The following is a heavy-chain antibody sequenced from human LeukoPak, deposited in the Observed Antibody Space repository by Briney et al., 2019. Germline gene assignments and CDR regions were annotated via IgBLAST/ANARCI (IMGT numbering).Heavy chain of an antibody. D-gene: IGHD3-10*01. J-gene: IGHJ4*02. CDR1: GFTFSSYA. V-gene: IGHV3-23*01. CDR3: AKGPYYYGSGSYTDY. CDR2: ISGSGGST. Sequence: GGSLRLSCAASGFTFSSYAMSWVRQAPGKGLEWVSAISGSGGSTYYADSVKGRFTISRDNSKNTLYLQMNSLRAEDTAVYYCAKGPYYYGSGSYTDYWGLGTLVTVSS.